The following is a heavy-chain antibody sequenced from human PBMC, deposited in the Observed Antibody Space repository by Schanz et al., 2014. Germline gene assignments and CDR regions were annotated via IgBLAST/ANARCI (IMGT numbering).Heavy chain of an antibody. CDR1: GFTFRGYA. CDR2: ISGSGGNT. CDR3: AKDAENTAMITDYFDY. J-gene: IGHJ4*02. V-gene: IGHV3-23*01. Sequence: EVQLLESGGGLVQPGGSLRLSCAASGFTFRGYAMGWVRQAPGRGLEWVSIISGSGGNTYYADAVRGRFTISRDNSKTTVYLQMNSLRAEDTAVYYCAKDAENTAMITDYFDYWGQGTLVTVSS. D-gene: IGHD5-18*01.